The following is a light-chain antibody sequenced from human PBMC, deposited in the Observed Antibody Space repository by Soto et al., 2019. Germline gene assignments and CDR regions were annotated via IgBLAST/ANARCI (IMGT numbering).Light chain of an antibody. V-gene: IGKV1-5*03. CDR1: QYISSW. CDR3: QQYNSQST. J-gene: IGKJ1*01. CDR2: KAS. Sequence: DIQMTQSPSTLSASVGDRVTITCRASQYISSWLAWYQQKPGKAPKLLIYKASSLESGVPSRFSGSGSGTEFTLTISSLQPDDFATYYCQQYNSQSTFSQGTKVEIK.